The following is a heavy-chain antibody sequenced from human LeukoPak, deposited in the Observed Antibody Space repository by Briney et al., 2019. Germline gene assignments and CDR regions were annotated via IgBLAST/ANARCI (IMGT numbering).Heavy chain of an antibody. CDR2: ISYDGSNK. CDR1: GFTSSGYA. CDR3: ARENTAMVLGFDY. Sequence: GGSLRLSCAASGFTSSGYAMHWVRQAPGKGLEWVAVISYDGSNKYYADSVKGRFTISRDNSKNTLYLQMNSLRAEDTAVYYCARENTAMVLGFDYWGQGTLVTVSS. J-gene: IGHJ4*02. V-gene: IGHV3-30*04. D-gene: IGHD5-18*01.